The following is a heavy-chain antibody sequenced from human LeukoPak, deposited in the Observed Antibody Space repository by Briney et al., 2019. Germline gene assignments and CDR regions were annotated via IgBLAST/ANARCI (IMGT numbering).Heavy chain of an antibody. CDR3: AKAPGFTVVTSFDW. D-gene: IGHD4-23*01. Sequence: GGSLRLSCEASGFTFRSYAMNWVRQAPGKGLEGVSVISGSGDGTHYEDSGKGRFTISRDNFKNTLYLQMNSLRVEDTAVYSCAKAPGFTVVTSFDWWGQGTLVTVSS. V-gene: IGHV3-23*01. CDR2: ISGSGDGT. J-gene: IGHJ4*02. CDR1: GFTFRSYA.